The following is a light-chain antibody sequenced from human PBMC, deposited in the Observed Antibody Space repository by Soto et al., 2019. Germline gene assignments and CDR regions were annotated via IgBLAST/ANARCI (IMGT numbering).Light chain of an antibody. CDR3: SSYTRSNSLV. J-gene: IGLJ3*02. Sequence: QSALTQPASVSVSPGQSISISCTGSSTDVGGYDYVSWYQHHPGAVPKLLIYEVKNRPSGVSYRFSGSKSGSTASLTISGLQAEDEADYYCSSYTRSNSLVFGGGTKVTVL. V-gene: IGLV2-14*01. CDR1: STDVGGYDY. CDR2: EVK.